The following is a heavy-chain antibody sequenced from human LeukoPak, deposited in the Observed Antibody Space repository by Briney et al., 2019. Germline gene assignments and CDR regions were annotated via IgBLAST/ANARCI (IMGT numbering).Heavy chain of an antibody. CDR3: AKGLRGVVISFDY. J-gene: IGHJ4*02. CDR2: ISGTGGTT. V-gene: IGHV3-23*01. CDR1: GFTFSSYG. D-gene: IGHD3-22*01. Sequence: GGSLRLSCAASGFTFSSYGMNWVRQTPGKGLEWVAAISGTGGTTYCADAVKGRFTISRDNSKNTVYRQMNGLRADDTAIYYCAKGLRGVVISFDYWGQGTLVTVSS.